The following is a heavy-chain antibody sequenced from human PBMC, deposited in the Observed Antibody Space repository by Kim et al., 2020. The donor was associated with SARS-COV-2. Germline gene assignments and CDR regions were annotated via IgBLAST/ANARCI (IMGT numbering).Heavy chain of an antibody. D-gene: IGHD2-15*01. CDR3: AKDIGMVD. J-gene: IGHJ1*01. CDR1: GFTFADYA. Sequence: GGSLRLSCAASGFTFADYAMHWVRQAPGKGLEWVSGISWNSGSIGYADSVKGRFTISRDNAKNSLYLQMNSLRAEDTALYYCAKDIGMVDCGQGTLVTVS. CDR2: ISWNSGSI. V-gene: IGHV3-9*01.